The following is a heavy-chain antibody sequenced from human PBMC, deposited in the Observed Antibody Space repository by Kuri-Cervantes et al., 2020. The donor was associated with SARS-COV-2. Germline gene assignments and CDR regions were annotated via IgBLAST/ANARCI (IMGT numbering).Heavy chain of an antibody. CDR3: ARLYCSFTNCYYYFDF. CDR1: GYTFTSQW. CDR2: IYPADSDT. Sequence: GESLKISCNVSGYTFTSQWIGWVRQMPGKGLEWMGMIYPADSDTRYSPSFRGQVTISADKSINTAYLQWNSLKASDTAMYYCARLYCSFTNCYYYFDFWGQGTLVTVSS. D-gene: IGHD2-2*01. V-gene: IGHV5-51*01. J-gene: IGHJ4*02.